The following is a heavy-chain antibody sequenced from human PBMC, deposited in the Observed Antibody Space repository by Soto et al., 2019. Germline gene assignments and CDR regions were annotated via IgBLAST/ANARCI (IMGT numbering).Heavy chain of an antibody. Sequence: QLQLTQSGGEARQPGTSVRVSCAASGYKFSTYAISWLRQAPGQGLEWMGLITPNSGYTNYAQKFQGRLILTTDIPSSTAYMELTSLRYDDTAIYYCATSYDTGFDPWGQGTLVSVS. V-gene: IGHV1-18*01. CDR3: ATSYDTGFDP. CDR1: GYKFSTYA. CDR2: ITPNSGYT. J-gene: IGHJ5*02. D-gene: IGHD3-9*01.